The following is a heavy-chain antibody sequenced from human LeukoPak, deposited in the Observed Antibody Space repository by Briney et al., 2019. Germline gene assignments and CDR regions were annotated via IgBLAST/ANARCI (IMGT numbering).Heavy chain of an antibody. CDR2: IYYSGST. Sequence: SETLSLTCTVSGGSISSYYWSWIRQPPGKGPEWIGYIYYSGSTNYNPSLKSRVTISVDTSKNQFSLKLSSVTAADTAVYYCARGYYYGSGSHYMDVWGKGTTVTVS. J-gene: IGHJ6*03. D-gene: IGHD3-10*01. CDR3: ARGYYYGSGSHYMDV. V-gene: IGHV4-59*01. CDR1: GGSISSYY.